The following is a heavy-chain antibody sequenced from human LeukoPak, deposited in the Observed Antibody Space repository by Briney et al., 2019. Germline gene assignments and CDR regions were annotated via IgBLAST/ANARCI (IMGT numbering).Heavy chain of an antibody. V-gene: IGHV3-74*01. CDR2: INTDDSSR. CDR3: GPGWPAPQL. Sequence: PGGSLRLSCAASGFTFSSYGMHWVRQAPGKGLVWVSHINTDDSSRSYADSVKGRFTISRDNAKNTLYLQMNSLRAEDTAVYYCGPGWPAPQLRGQGTLVTVSS. D-gene: IGHD6-19*01. CDR1: GFTFSSYG. J-gene: IGHJ4*02.